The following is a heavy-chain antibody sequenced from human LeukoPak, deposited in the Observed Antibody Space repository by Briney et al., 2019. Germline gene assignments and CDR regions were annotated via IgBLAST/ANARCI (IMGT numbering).Heavy chain of an antibody. Sequence: GGSLRLSCAASGFTVSSNYMSWVRQAPGKGLEWVSVIYSGGSTYYADSVKGRFTISRDNSKNTLYLQMNSLRAEDTAAYYCARSTGSYSESDAFDIWGQGTMVTVSS. J-gene: IGHJ3*02. CDR2: IYSGGST. D-gene: IGHD1-26*01. CDR1: GFTVSSNY. V-gene: IGHV3-53*01. CDR3: ARSTGSYSESDAFDI.